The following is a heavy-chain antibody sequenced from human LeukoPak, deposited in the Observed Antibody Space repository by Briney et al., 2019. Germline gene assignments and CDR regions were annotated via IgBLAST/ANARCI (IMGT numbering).Heavy chain of an antibody. CDR2: ISGSGGST. D-gene: IGHD6-6*01. J-gene: IGHJ4*02. CDR3: AKDPRFSSQFDY. Sequence: GGSLRLSCAASGFTFSSYAMSWVRQAPGKGLEWVSAISGSGGSTYYADSVKGRLTISRDNSKNTLYLQMNSLRAEDTAVYYCAKDPRFSSQFDYWGQGTLVTVSS. V-gene: IGHV3-23*01. CDR1: GFTFSSYA.